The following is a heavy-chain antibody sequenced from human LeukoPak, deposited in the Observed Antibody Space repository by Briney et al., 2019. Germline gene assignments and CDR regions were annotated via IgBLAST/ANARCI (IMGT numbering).Heavy chain of an antibody. D-gene: IGHD6-13*01. CDR2: IYYSGST. CDR3: ARHGVVAAAAPFDS. J-gene: IGHJ4*02. Sequence: PSETLSLTCTVSGASISTYYWSWIRQPPGKGLEWIGYIYYSGSTNYNPSLKSRVTISVDTSKKQFFLKLSSVTAADTAVYYCARHGVVAAAAPFDSWGQGTLVTVSS. CDR1: GASISTYY. V-gene: IGHV4-59*08.